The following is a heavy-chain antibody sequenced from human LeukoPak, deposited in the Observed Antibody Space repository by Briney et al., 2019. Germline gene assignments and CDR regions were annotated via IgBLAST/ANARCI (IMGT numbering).Heavy chain of an antibody. D-gene: IGHD6-6*01. CDR2: ISSNGGST. J-gene: IGHJ4*02. Sequence: GGSLRLSCAASGFTFSSYAMHWARQAPGKGLEYASAISSNGGSTYYANSVKGRFTISRDNSKNTLYLQMGSLRAEDMAVYYCARDLGLSAARPGCVDYWGQGTLVTVSS. CDR3: ARDLGLSAARPGCVDY. V-gene: IGHV3-64*01. CDR1: GFTFSSYA.